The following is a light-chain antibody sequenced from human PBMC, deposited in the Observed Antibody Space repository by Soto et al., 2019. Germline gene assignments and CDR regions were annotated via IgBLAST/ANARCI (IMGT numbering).Light chain of an antibody. CDR2: AAS. J-gene: IGKJ1*01. V-gene: IGKV1-8*01. Sequence: MTQSPGTLSASPGERATLSCRASQSVSSNLAWYQQKPGKAPKLLIYAASTLQSGVPSRFSGSGSGTDFTLTISCLQSEDFATYYCQQYYSYPWTFGQGTKVEIK. CDR1: QSVSSN. CDR3: QQYYSYPWT.